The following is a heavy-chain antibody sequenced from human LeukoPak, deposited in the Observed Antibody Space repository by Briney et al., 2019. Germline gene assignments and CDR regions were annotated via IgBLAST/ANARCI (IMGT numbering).Heavy chain of an antibody. CDR1: GGTFSSYA. V-gene: IGHV1-69*06. J-gene: IGHJ3*02. CDR3: ARATGPYSGSYRNQDAFDI. D-gene: IGHD1-26*01. CDR2: IIPIFGTA. Sequence: SVKVSCKASGGTFSSYAISWVRQAPGQGLERMGGIIPIFGTANYAQKFQGRVTITADKSTSTAYMELSSLRSEDTAVYYCARATGPYSGSYRNQDAFDIWGQGTMVTVSS.